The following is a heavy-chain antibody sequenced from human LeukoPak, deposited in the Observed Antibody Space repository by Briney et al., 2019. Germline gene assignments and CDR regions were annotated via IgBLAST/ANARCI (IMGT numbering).Heavy chain of an antibody. D-gene: IGHD6-13*01. CDR1: GFTFSSYW. CDR2: ISYDGSNK. CDR3: AREQGSSYSSSPGPFDY. J-gene: IGHJ4*02. V-gene: IGHV3-30*03. Sequence: AGGSLRLSCAASGFTFSSYWMSWVRQAPGKGLEWVAVISYDGSNKYYADSVKGRFTISRDNSKNTLYLQMNSLRAEDTAVYYCAREQGSSYSSSPGPFDYWGQGTLVTVSS.